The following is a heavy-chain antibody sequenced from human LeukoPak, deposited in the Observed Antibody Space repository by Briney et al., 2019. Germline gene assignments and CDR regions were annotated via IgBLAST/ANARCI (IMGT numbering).Heavy chain of an antibody. J-gene: IGHJ4*02. Sequence: PGGSLRLSCAASGFTFSDYYMSWIRQAPGKGLEWVSYISSSSSTIYYAGSVKGRFTISRDNAKNSLYLQMNSLRAEDTAVYYCARDKCRYCSSTSCYDYWGQGTLVTVSS. V-gene: IGHV3-11*04. CDR3: ARDKCRYCSSTSCYDY. CDR2: ISSSSSTI. CDR1: GFTFSDYY. D-gene: IGHD2-2*01.